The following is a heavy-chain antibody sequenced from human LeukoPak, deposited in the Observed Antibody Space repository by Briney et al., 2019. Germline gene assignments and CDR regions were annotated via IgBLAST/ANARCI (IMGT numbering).Heavy chain of an antibody. CDR1: GYIFTSYY. V-gene: IGHV1-2*02. CDR3: AREMTTIENDY. D-gene: IGHD5-24*01. CDR2: INPNSGGT. J-gene: IGHJ4*02. Sequence: ASVKVSCKASGYIFTSYYMHWVRQAPGQGLQWMGRINPNSGGTDYAQKFQGRVTMTRDTSISTAYMELSRLRSDDTAVYYCAREMTTIENDYWGQGTLVTVSS.